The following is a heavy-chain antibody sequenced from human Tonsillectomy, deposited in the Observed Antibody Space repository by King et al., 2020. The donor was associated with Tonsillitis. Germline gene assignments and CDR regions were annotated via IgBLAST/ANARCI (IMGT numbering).Heavy chain of an antibody. J-gene: IGHJ3*02. CDR3: VKDLEWEVTGAFDI. CDR2: ISKNGDST. V-gene: IGHV3-64D*06. CDR1: GFSFGSFA. Sequence: VQLVESGGALVQPGGSLRLSCSASGFSFGSFAMHWVRQAPGKGLEYVSSISKNGDSTYYTDSADSVRGTFIISRDNSKNTLYLQMSSLRLEDTAVYYCVKDLEWEVTGAFDIWGQGTKVTVSS. D-gene: IGHD1-26*01.